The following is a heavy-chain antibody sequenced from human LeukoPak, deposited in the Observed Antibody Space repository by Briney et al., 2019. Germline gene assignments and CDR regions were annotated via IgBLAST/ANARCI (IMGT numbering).Heavy chain of an antibody. CDR2: FDPEDGET. CDR3: ATDSNVGSSYYFDH. CDR1: GYTLTELS. J-gene: IGHJ4*02. V-gene: IGHV1-24*01. Sequence: AAVKVSCKVSGYTLTELSMHWVRQAPGKGGEGMGGFDPEDGETIYAQKFQGRVTMTEDTSTDTDYMELSSLRSEDTAVYYCATDSNVGSSYYFDHWGQGTLVTVSS. D-gene: IGHD1-26*01.